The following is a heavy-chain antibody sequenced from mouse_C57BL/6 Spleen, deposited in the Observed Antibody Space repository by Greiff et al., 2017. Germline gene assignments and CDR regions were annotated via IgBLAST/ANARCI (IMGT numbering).Heavy chain of an antibody. Sequence: QVQLQQSGAELVKPGASVKLSCKASGYTFTSYWMHWVKQRPGQGLEWIGMIHPNSGSTNYTEKLKSKATLTVDKSSSTAYMQLSSLTSEDSAVYCCASYEYDGGCAYWGLGTLVTVSA. V-gene: IGHV1-64*01. CDR2: IHPNSGST. CDR1: GYTFTSYW. J-gene: IGHJ3*01. CDR3: ASYEYDGGCAY. D-gene: IGHD2-4*01.